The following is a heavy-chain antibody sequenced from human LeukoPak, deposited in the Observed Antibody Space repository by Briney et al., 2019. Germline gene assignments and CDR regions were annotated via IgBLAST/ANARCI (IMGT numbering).Heavy chain of an antibody. Sequence: GGSLRLSCAASGFTFSSSAMSWVRQAPGKGLEWVSAISGSGGSTYYADSVKGRFTISRDNSKNTLYLQMNSLRAEDTAVYYCAKAGGLDYGDYVFDYWGQGTLVTVSS. CDR3: AKAGGLDYGDYVFDY. D-gene: IGHD4-17*01. V-gene: IGHV3-23*01. CDR1: GFTFSSSA. CDR2: ISGSGGST. J-gene: IGHJ4*02.